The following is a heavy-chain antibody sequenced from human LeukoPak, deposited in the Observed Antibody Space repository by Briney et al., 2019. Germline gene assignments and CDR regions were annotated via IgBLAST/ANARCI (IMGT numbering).Heavy chain of an antibody. V-gene: IGHV3-23*01. CDR3: AKARTPVTSYFDK. D-gene: IGHD4-23*01. CDR2: ISGADDG. Sequence: GASLRLSCAASGFTFSTYTMSWVRRAPGKGLEWFSAISGADDGYYADSVKGRFTISRDNSKNTLYLQMNSLRAEDTAVYYCAKARTPVTSYFDKWGQGTLVTVSS. J-gene: IGHJ4*02. CDR1: GFTFSTYT.